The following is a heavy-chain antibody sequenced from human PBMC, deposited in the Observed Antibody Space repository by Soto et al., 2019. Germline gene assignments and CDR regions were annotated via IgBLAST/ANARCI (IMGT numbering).Heavy chain of an antibody. J-gene: IGHJ4*02. Sequence: QVQLVQSGAEVKKPGSSVKVSCKASGGTFSSYRINWVRQAPGQGLEWVGGIVPIYRTADYAQKFQGRVTITADEPVGTSSLGLRRLKSWETVVYYWVMDFVANLRSGWGEGT. D-gene: IGHD6-19*01. CDR2: IVPIYRTA. V-gene: IGHV1-69*01. CDR1: GGTFSSYR. CDR3: VMDFVANLRSG.